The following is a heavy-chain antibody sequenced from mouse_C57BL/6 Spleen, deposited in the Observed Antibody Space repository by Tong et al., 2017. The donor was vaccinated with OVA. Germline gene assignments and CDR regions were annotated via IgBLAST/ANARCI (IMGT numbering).Heavy chain of an antibody. CDR2: IYPRSGNT. D-gene: IGHD1-1*02. J-gene: IGHJ2*01. CDR3: ARDYGSYEH. Sequence: VQLQESGAELVKPGASVKLSCTASGFNIKDYYMHWVKQRTGQGLEWIGEIYPRSGNTYYNEKFKGKATLTADKSSSTAYMELRSLTSEDSAVYFCARDYGSYEHWGQGTTLTVSS. CDR1: GFNIKDYY. V-gene: IGHV1-81*01.